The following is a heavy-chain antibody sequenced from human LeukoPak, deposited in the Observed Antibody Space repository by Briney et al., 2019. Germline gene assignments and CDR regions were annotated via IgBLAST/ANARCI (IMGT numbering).Heavy chain of an antibody. V-gene: IGHV3-53*01. CDR2: IYSGGST. D-gene: IGHD1-26*01. J-gene: IGHJ4*02. Sequence: GGSLRLSCAASGFTVSSNYMSWVRQAPGKGLEWVSVIYSGGSTYYADSVKGRFTISRDDSKNTLYLQMNSLRAEDTAVYYCARVLGSGSYYFDYWGQGTLVTVFS. CDR3: ARVLGSGSYYFDY. CDR1: GFTVSSNY.